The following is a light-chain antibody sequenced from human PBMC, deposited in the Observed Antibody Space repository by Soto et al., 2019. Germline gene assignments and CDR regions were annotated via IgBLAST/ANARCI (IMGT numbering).Light chain of an antibody. CDR3: SSYGGSYNVI. J-gene: IGLJ2*01. CDR1: SSDVGGYNY. V-gene: IGLV2-8*01. Sequence: QSALTQPPSVSGSPGQSVTISCTGTSSDVGGYNYVSWYQQHPGKAPKLMIYEVRNRPSGVPDRFSGSKSGDTASLTVSGLQTEDEADYYCSSYGGSYNVIFGGGTKLTVL. CDR2: EVR.